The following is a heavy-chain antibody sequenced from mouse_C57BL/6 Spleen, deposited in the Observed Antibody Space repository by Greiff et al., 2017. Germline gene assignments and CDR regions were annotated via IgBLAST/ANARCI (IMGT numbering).Heavy chain of an antibody. J-gene: IGHJ3*01. CDR3: ASPSNGTWFAY. CDR2: IHPNSGST. CDR1: GYTFTSYW. V-gene: IGHV1-64*01. D-gene: IGHD4-1*01. Sequence: QVQLQQPGAELVKPGASVKLSCKASGYTFTSYWMHWVKQRPGQGLEWIGMIHPNSGSTNYNEKFKSKATLTVDKASSTAYMQLSRQTAEDAAVYDCASPSNGTWFAYWGQGTLVTVSA.